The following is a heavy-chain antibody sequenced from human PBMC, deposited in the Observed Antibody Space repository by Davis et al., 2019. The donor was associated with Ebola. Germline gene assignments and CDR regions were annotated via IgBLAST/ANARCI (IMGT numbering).Heavy chain of an antibody. J-gene: IGHJ6*02. D-gene: IGHD2-21*01. Sequence: AASVKVSCKASGYTFTSYDINWVRQAPGQGLEWMGWMNPNSGNTGYAQKFQGRVTMTRNTSISTAYMELSSLRSEDTAVYYCARGTAGTLFYYGMDVWGQGTTVTVSS. CDR3: ARGTAGTLFYYGMDV. CDR2: MNPNSGNT. V-gene: IGHV1-8*01. CDR1: GYTFTSYD.